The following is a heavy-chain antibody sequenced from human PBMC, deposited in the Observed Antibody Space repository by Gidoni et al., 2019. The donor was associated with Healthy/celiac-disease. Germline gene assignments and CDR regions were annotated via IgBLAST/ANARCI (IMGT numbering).Heavy chain of an antibody. D-gene: IGHD6-13*01. J-gene: IGHJ4*02. CDR1: VFSLSSARMG. Sequence: QVTLKESGPVLVKPTENLTLNCTVAVFSLSSARMGVSWIRQPPGKALEWLAHIFSNDEKSYSTSLKSRLTISKDTSKSQVVLTMTNMDPVDTATYYCARTHRGPGVSSSWNDYWGQGTLVTVSS. CDR3: ARTHRGPGVSSSWNDY. CDR2: IFSNDEK. V-gene: IGHV2-26*01.